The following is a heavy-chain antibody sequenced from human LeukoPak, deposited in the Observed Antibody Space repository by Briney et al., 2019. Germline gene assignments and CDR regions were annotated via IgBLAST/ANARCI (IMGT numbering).Heavy chain of an antibody. J-gene: IGHJ3*02. V-gene: IGHV3-7*05. CDR1: GFTLSNYG. Sequence: GGSLRLSCAASGFTLSNYGMHWVRQAPGKGLECVASIKQDGSENYYVDSVKGRFTISRDNVKNSLYLQMNSLRAEDTAVYYCATYWRYFDWLLSDIWGLGTMVTVSS. CDR2: IKQDGSEN. D-gene: IGHD3-9*01. CDR3: ATYWRYFDWLLSDI.